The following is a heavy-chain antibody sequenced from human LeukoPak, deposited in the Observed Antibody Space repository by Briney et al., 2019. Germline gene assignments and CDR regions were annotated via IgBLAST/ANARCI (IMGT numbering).Heavy chain of an antibody. Sequence: GGSLRLSCAASGFTFSRYGMHWVRQAPGKGLEWVAAISYDGSNKYYADSVKGRFTISRDNSKNTLYLQMNSLRAEDTAVYYCVGGQTTIVVVPAAMTKVDYYYGMDVWGQGTTVTVSS. CDR3: VGGQTTIVVVPAAMTKVDYYYGMDV. V-gene: IGHV3-30*03. CDR2: ISYDGSNK. CDR1: GFTFSRYG. D-gene: IGHD2-2*01. J-gene: IGHJ6*02.